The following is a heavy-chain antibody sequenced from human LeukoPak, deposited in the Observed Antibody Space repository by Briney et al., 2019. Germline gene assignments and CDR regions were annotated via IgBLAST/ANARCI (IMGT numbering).Heavy chain of an antibody. V-gene: IGHV3-30*04. D-gene: IGHD1-14*01. Sequence: PGGSLRLSCAASGFTFSSYAMHWVRQAPGKGLEWVAVISYDGSNKYYADSVKGRFTISRDNSKNTLYLQMNSLRAEDTAVYYCASVTGGYWGQGTLVTVSS. CDR1: GFTFSSYA. J-gene: IGHJ4*02. CDR3: ASVTGGY. CDR2: ISYDGSNK.